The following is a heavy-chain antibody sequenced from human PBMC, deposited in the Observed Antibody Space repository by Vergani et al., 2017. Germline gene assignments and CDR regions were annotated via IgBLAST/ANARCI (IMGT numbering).Heavy chain of an antibody. J-gene: IGHJ5*02. CDR1: GFTFSSYW. Sequence: EVQLVESGGGLVQPGGSLRLSCAASGFTFSSYWMHWVRQAPGKGLVWVSRINSDGSSTSYADSVKGRFTISSDNAKNTLYLQMNSLRADDTAVYYCARVRKLGNWFDPWGQGTLVTVSS. CDR2: INSDGSST. D-gene: IGHD7-27*01. V-gene: IGHV3-74*01. CDR3: ARVRKLGNWFDP.